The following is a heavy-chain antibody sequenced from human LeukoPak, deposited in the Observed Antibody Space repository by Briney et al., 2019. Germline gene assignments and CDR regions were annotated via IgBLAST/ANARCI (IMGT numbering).Heavy chain of an antibody. CDR1: GGSISSYN. V-gene: IGHV3-74*01. D-gene: IGHD3-22*01. Sequence: SSETLSLTCTVSGGSISSYNWGWIRQPPGKGLVWVSRINSDGSSTSYADSVKGRFTISRDNAKNTLYLQMNSLRAEDTAVYYCARDGDSSGYYSAWYYFDYWGQGTLVTVSS. CDR2: INSDGSST. J-gene: IGHJ4*02. CDR3: ARDGDSSGYYSAWYYFDY.